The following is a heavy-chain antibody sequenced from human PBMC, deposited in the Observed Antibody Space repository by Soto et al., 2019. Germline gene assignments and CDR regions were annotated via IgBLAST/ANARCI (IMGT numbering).Heavy chain of an antibody. J-gene: IGHJ6*02. V-gene: IGHV3-23*01. Sequence: SGGSLRLSCAGSGFPFGVFAMSWVRQAPGKGLEWVSAISGSDNSTYYADSVKGRFTISRDNSKNTLYLQMSSLRADDTAVYYCAPMGVWGQGTTVTVSS. CDR2: ISGSDNST. CDR3: APMGV. CDR1: GFPFGVFA.